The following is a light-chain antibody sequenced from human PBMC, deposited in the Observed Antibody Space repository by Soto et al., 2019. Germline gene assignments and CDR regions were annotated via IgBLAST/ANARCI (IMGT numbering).Light chain of an antibody. CDR3: CSYAGSDYV. J-gene: IGLJ1*01. CDR1: SSDVGSYNL. Sequence: QSVLTQPASVSGSPGQSITISCTGTSSDVGSYNLVSWYQQHPGKAPKLMIYEGSKRPSGVSNRFSGSESGNTASLTISGLQAEDEADYYCCSYAGSDYVFGTGTKVTVL. V-gene: IGLV2-23*01. CDR2: EGS.